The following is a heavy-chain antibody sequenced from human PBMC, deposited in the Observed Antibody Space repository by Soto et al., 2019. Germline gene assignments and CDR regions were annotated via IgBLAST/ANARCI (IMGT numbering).Heavy chain of an antibody. CDR2: INTDGIST. CDR3: ARGGSPFDY. Sequence: GGSLRLSCAASGFTFSSYWMHWVRQAPGKGLVWVSRINTDGISTSYADSVRGRFTISRDNAKNALYLQMNSLRAEDTAVYYCARGGSPFDYWGQGTLVTVSS. D-gene: IGHD3-16*01. CDR1: GFTFSSYW. V-gene: IGHV3-74*01. J-gene: IGHJ4*02.